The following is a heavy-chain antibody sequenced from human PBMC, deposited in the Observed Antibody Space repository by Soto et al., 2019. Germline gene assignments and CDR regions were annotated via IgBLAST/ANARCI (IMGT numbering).Heavy chain of an antibody. CDR1: GGSFTSNNW. CDR2: IYRTGST. CDR3: ASRDPGTSVDY. V-gene: IGHV4-4*02. J-gene: IGHJ4*02. D-gene: IGHD1-7*01. Sequence: QVQLQESGPGLVKPSGTLSLTCAVSGGSFTSNNWWTWVLQPPGQGLEWIGEIYRTGSTNYNPSLKGRFTISLDKSENHLSLKVTSLTAADTAVYYCASRDPGTSVDYWGQGTLVTVSS.